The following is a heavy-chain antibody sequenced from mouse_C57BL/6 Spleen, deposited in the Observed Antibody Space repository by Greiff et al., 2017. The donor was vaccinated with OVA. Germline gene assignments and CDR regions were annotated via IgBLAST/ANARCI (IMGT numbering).Heavy chain of an antibody. CDR2: IDPNSGGT. D-gene: IGHD2-1*01. CDR1: GYPFPSSC. Sequence: QVQLQQPGAELVTPGASVKLSFTASGYPFPSSCLPLVMPRPCRVLSWIGRIDPNSGGTKYNEKFKSKATLTVDKPSSTAYMQLRSLTSEDSAVYYCARGDYYGNYGFAYWGQGTLVTVSA. CDR3: ARGDYYGNYGFAY. V-gene: IGHV1-72*01. J-gene: IGHJ3*01.